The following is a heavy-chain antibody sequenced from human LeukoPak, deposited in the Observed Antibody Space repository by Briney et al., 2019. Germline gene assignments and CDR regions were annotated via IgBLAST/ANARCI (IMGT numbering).Heavy chain of an antibody. V-gene: IGHV3-7*04. CDR2: IKQDGSEK. D-gene: IGHD2-21*01. CDR1: GFTFSSYW. CDR3: GRGNFPHCSGHCFDS. Sequence: PGGSLRLSCAASGFTFSSYWMSWVRQAPGKGLEWVANIKQDGSEKYYVDSVKGRFTISRDNAKNSLYLQMDSLRAEDTAVYYCGRGNFPHCSGHCFDSWGQGTLVNGSS. J-gene: IGHJ4*02.